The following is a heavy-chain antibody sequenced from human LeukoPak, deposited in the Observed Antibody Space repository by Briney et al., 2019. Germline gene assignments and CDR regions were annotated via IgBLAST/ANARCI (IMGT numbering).Heavy chain of an antibody. CDR2: IKGFGPTT. CDR1: GFTFSDYY. J-gene: IGHJ6*03. V-gene: IGHV3-11*04. D-gene: IGHD3-16*01. CDR3: ARAGELRYMDV. Sequence: PGGSLRLSCAASGFTFSDYYMSWIRQAPGKGLEWVSTIKGFGPTTYYADALKGRFTISRDNAKNSLFLQLSSLRADDTAIYYCARAGELRYMDVWGKGTAVTVSS.